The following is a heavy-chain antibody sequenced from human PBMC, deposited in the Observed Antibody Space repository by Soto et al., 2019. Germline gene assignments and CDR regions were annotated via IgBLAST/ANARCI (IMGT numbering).Heavy chain of an antibody. CDR1: GGSITSSGYY. CDR3: ARGGGSTKVDY. CDR2: TSNSGST. Sequence: QVQLQESGPGLVKPSQTLSLTCTVSGGSITSSGYYWSWIRQHPGEGLEWIGFTSNSGSTSYNPSLKSPFTISVDTSSNQFSLNLKSVTAADTAVYYCARGGGSTKVDYWGQGTLVTVSP. V-gene: IGHV4-31*01. J-gene: IGHJ4*02. D-gene: IGHD2-2*01.